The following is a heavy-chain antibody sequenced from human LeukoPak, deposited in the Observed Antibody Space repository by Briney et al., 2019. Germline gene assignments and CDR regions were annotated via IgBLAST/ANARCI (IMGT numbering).Heavy chain of an antibody. CDR2: INWSSGTM. Sequence: GRSLRLSCEASGFTFDDYAMHWVRQRPGKGLEWVSGINWSSGTMGYADSVKGRFTISRDNARNSLYLQMNSLGPEDTAFYYCAKGRGSSWSNAEFFPNWGQGTLVTVSS. V-gene: IGHV3-9*01. CDR3: AKGRGSSWSNAEFFPN. D-gene: IGHD6-13*01. CDR1: GFTFDDYA. J-gene: IGHJ1*01.